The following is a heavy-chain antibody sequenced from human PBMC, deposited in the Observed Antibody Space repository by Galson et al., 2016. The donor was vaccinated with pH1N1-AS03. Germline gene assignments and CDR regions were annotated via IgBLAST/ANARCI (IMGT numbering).Heavy chain of an antibody. V-gene: IGHV3-11*01. J-gene: IGHJ4*02. Sequence: SLRLSCAASGFNLSDYYMTWIRQAPGKGLEWVSYIRSSGTTIFYADSVEGRFTISRDNAKNSLFLQMNSLRAEDTAVYYCARSYGGTSLDIWGADSWGQGTLVTVSS. D-gene: IGHD4-23*01. CDR3: ARSYGGTSLDIWGADS. CDR1: GFNLSDYY. CDR2: IRSSGTTI.